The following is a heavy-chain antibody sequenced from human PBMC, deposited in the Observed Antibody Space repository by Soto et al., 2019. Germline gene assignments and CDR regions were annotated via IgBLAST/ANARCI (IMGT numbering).Heavy chain of an antibody. Sequence: QVQLVESGGGVVQPGRSLRLSCAASGFAFHEYTMHWVRRAPGKGLEWVAVISYDGSQKYDAESVRGRVFISRDDSKNTVYLEMNSLRPEDTAVYFCARGVDINEPPYDVWCQGTVVSVSS. V-gene: IGHV3-30*04. CDR2: ISYDGSQK. D-gene: IGHD2-2*03. J-gene: IGHJ4*02. CDR1: GFAFHEYT. CDR3: ARGVDINEPPYDV.